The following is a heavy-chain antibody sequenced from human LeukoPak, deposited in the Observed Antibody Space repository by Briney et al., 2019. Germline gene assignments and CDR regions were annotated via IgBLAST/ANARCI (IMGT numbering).Heavy chain of an antibody. Sequence: SVKVSCKASGGTFSSYAISWVRQAPGQGLEWMGGIIPIFGTANYAQKFQGRVTITADKSTSTAYMELSSLRSEDTAVYYCARKGDDYGDYGWFDPWGQGTLVTVSS. CDR3: ARKGDDYGDYGWFDP. CDR1: GGTFSSYA. J-gene: IGHJ5*02. CDR2: IIPIFGTA. V-gene: IGHV1-69*06. D-gene: IGHD4-17*01.